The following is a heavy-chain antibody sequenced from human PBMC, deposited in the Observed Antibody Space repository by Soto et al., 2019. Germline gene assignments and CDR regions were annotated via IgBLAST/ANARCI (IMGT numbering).Heavy chain of an antibody. CDR3: ARADDGDYGYGMDV. J-gene: IGHJ6*02. D-gene: IGHD4-17*01. Sequence: QLQLQESGSGLVKPSQTLSLTCAVSGGSISSGGYSWSWIRQPPGKGLEWIGYIYHSGSTYYNPSLKSRVXITVXRXKHQFSLKLSSVTAADTAVYYCARADDGDYGYGMDVWGQGTTVTVSS. CDR2: IYHSGST. V-gene: IGHV4-30-2*01. CDR1: GGSISSGGYS.